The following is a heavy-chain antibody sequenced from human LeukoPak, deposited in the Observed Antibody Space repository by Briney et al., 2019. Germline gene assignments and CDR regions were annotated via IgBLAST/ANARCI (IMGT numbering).Heavy chain of an antibody. CDR1: GGSISSYY. CDR3: ASLLLGSGWYPDAFDI. D-gene: IGHD6-19*01. CDR2: IYYSGST. Sequence: SSETLSLTCTVSGGSISSYYWSWIRQPPGKGLEWIGYIYYSGSTNYNPSLKSRVTISVDTSKNQFSLKLSSVTAADTAVYYCASLLLGSGWYPDAFDIWGQGTMVTVSS. V-gene: IGHV4-59*01. J-gene: IGHJ3*02.